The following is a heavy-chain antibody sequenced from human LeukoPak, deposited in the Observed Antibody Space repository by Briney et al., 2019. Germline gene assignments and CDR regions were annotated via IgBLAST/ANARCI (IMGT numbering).Heavy chain of an antibody. CDR3: ARALSDFWSGYYTPLYYFDY. V-gene: IGHV3-13*01. J-gene: IGHJ4*02. CDR2: TGTAGDT. D-gene: IGHD3-3*01. CDR1: GFTFSSYD. Sequence: GGSLRLSCAASGFTFSSYDMHWVRQATGKGLEWVSATGTAGDTYYPGSVKGRFTISRENAKNSLYLQMNSLRAEDTAVYYCARALSDFWSGYYTPLYYFDYWGQGTLVTVSS.